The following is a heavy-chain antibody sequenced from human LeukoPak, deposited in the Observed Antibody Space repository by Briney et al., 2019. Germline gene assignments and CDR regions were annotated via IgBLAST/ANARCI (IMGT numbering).Heavy chain of an antibody. CDR1: GFTFGSYG. CDR3: AKDLLPVAANW. CDR2: ISGSGGST. J-gene: IGHJ4*02. D-gene: IGHD6-19*01. Sequence: GGSLRLSCADSGFTFGSYGMSWVRQAPGKGLEWASAISGSGGSTYYSDSVKGRFTISRDNPKNTLYLRMNSLRAEDTALYYCAKDLLPVAANWWGQGTLVTVSS. V-gene: IGHV3-23*01.